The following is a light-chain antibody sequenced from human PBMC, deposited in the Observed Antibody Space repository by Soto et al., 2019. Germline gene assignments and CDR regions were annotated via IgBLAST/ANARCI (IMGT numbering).Light chain of an antibody. CDR2: AND. V-gene: IGLV1-47*02. J-gene: IGLJ3*02. CDR1: SSNIGSNY. CDR3: AAWDDSLGGSWV. Sequence: QSVLTQPPSASGTPGQRVIISCSGRSSNIGSNYVYWFQHLPGTAPNLLIYANDQRPSGVPDRFSGSKSGTSASLAISGLRSEDEADYYCAAWDDSLGGSWVFGGGTKLTVL.